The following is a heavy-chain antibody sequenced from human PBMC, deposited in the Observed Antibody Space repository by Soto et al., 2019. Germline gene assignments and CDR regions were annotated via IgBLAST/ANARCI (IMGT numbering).Heavy chain of an antibody. D-gene: IGHD6-13*01. CDR2: TYYRSKWYN. V-gene: IGHV6-1*01. Sequence: SQTLSLTCAISGDSVPSNSAAWNWIRQSPSRGLEWLGRTYYRSKWYNDYAVSVKSRITMNPDTSKNQFSLQLNSVTPEDTAVYYCAREGEIATIGEDYYYGMDVWGQGTTVTVSS. CDR3: AREGEIATIGEDYYYGMDV. CDR1: GDSVPSNSAA. J-gene: IGHJ6*02.